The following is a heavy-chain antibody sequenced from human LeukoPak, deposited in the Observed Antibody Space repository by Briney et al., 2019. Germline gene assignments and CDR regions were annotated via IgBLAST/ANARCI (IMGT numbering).Heavy chain of an antibody. J-gene: IGHJ4*02. CDR2: ISSSSSTI. D-gene: IGHD6-6*01. CDR1: GFTFSSYG. CDR3: ARDSGSNPPLY. Sequence: GGSLRLSCTASGFTFSSYGMTWVRQAPGKGLEWVSYISSSSSTIYYADSVKGRFTISRDNAKNSLYLQMNSLRAEDTAVYYCARDSGSNPPLYWGQGTLVTVSS. V-gene: IGHV3-48*01.